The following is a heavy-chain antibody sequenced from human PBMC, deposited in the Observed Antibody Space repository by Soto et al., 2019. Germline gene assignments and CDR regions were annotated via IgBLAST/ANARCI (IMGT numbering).Heavy chain of an antibody. D-gene: IGHD4-17*01. V-gene: IGHV3-23*01. CDR1: GITFSTYA. J-gene: IGHJ6*02. CDR3: AADYLRHNSLNGYYYSYGMDV. Sequence: LRLSCAASGITFSTYAMSWVRRAPGKGLEWVSTIGSNGADKQYADFVKGRFTVSRDSSKSTLSLQMNSLRAEDTAVYYCAADYLRHNSLNGYYYSYGMDVWGQGTTVTVSS. CDR2: IGSNGADK.